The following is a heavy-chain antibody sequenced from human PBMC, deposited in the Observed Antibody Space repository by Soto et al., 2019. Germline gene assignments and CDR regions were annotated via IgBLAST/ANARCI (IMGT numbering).Heavy chain of an antibody. Sequence: GGSLRLSCAASGFTFSSYAMSWVRQAPGKGLEWVSGISGSGGTTYYADSVKGRFTISRDNSKNTMYLQMNSLRAEDTAVYYCAKFEYSGYDSNYYYYYHGMDVWGQGTTVTVSS. J-gene: IGHJ6*02. CDR3: AKFEYSGYDSNYYYYYHGMDV. CDR2: ISGSGGTT. D-gene: IGHD5-12*01. V-gene: IGHV3-23*01. CDR1: GFTFSSYA.